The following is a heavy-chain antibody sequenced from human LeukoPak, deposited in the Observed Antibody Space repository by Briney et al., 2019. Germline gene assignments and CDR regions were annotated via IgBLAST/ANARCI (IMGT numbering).Heavy chain of an antibody. CDR1: GGSISSGGYY. J-gene: IGHJ5*02. Sequence: PQTLSLTCTVSGGSISSGGYYWSWIRQHPGKGLEWIGYIYYSGSTYYNPSLKSRVTISVDTSKNQFSLKLSSVTAADTAVYYCATGYCSSTSCPHNWFDPWGQGTLVTVSS. V-gene: IGHV4-31*03. CDR3: ATGYCSSTSCPHNWFDP. CDR2: IYYSGST. D-gene: IGHD2-2*01.